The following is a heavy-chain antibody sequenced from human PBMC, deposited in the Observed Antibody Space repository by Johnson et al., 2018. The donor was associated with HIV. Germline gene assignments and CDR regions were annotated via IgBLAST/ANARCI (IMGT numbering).Heavy chain of an antibody. CDR1: GFTFSNYW. CDR2: INGDGSRS. D-gene: IGHD6-13*01. J-gene: IGHJ3*01. CDR3: ARDQPAGIGAIFDA. Sequence: VQLVESGGGLVQPGGSLRLSCGASGFTFSNYWMQWVRQAPGKGLVWVSRINGDGSRSTYADSVKGRFTIARANVRKSLYLLMNSLRVDDTAVYYCARDQPAGIGAIFDAWGQGTMVTVSS. V-gene: IGHV3-74*01.